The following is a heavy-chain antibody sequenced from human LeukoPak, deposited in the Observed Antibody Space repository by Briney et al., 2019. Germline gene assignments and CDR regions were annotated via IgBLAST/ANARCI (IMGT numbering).Heavy chain of an antibody. D-gene: IGHD6-19*01. CDR2: IIPIFGTA. V-gene: IGHV1-69*06. CDR3: ARDLKMGYSSGRYSWGTGSSNDY. J-gene: IGHJ4*02. CDR1: GGTFSSYA. Sequence: SVKVSCKASGGTFSSYAISWVRQAPGQGLEWMGGIIPIFGTANYAQKFQGRVTITADKSTSTAYMELRSLRSHDTAVYYCARDLKMGYSSGRYSWGTGSSNDYWGQGTLVTVSS.